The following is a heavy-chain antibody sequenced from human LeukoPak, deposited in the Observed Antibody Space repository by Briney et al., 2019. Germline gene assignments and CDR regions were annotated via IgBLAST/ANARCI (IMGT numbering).Heavy chain of an antibody. D-gene: IGHD6-13*01. J-gene: IGHJ6*03. CDR1: GGSISSSSYY. V-gene: IGHV4-39*07. Sequence: SETLSLTCTVSGGSISSSSYYWGWIRQPPGKGLEWIGSIYYSGSTYYNPSLKSRVTISVDTSKNQFSLKLSSVTAADTAVYYCARVSSSNSWGFDYYYMDVWGTGTTVTVPS. CDR3: ARVSSSNSWGFDYYYMDV. CDR2: IYYSGST.